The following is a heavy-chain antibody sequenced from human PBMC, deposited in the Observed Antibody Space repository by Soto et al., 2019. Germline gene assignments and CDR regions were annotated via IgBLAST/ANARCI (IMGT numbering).Heavy chain of an antibody. CDR2: IWSDGSRQ. V-gene: IGHV3-33*01. CDR1: RLSFSTYD. Sequence: QVQLVESGGAVVQPGTSLRLSCAASRLSFSTYDMHWVRQAPGKGLEWVALIWSDGSRQFYGDSVKGRFTISRDNSKNTLSLQMNSLRVEATAIYYCAGEPRGGAYDMDVWGQGTTVTVSS. D-gene: IGHD3-16*01. J-gene: IGHJ6*02. CDR3: AGEPRGGAYDMDV.